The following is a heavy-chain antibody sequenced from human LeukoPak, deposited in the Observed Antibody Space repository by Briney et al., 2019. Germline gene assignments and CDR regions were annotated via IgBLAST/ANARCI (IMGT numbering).Heavy chain of an antibody. D-gene: IGHD6-6*01. J-gene: IGHJ5*02. V-gene: IGHV1-2*02. CDR2: INPCSGDT. CDR1: GYPFTGYY. Sequence: ASVKVSCKASGYPFTGYYMHWVRQAPGQGLEWVGWINPCSGDTNFAQKFQGRVTMTRDTSVSTAFMELSRLRSEDTAVYYCARDREQLVLGRWFDPWGQGTLVTVSS. CDR3: ARDREQLVLGRWFDP.